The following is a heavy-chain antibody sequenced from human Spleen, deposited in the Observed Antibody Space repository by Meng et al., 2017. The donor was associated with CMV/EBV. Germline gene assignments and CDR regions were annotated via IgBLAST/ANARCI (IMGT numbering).Heavy chain of an antibody. D-gene: IGHD3-3*01. V-gene: IGHV3-23*01. Sequence: GESLKISCAASGSTFSSYAMSWVRLAPGKGLEWVTAFSCSGGSTYYADSVKGRFTISRDNSKNTLYLQMNSLRAEDTAAYYCAKVGHDFWSGYYDYWGQGTLVTVSS. CDR1: GSTFSSYA. J-gene: IGHJ4*02. CDR2: FSCSGGST. CDR3: AKVGHDFWSGYYDY.